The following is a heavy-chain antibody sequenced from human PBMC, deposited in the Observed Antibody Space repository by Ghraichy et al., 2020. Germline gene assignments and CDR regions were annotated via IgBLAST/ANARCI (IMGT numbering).Heavy chain of an antibody. CDR2: TYYRSKWYN. Sequence: SQTLSLTCAISGDSVSSNSAAWNWIRQSPSRGLEWLGRTYYRSKWYNDYAVSVKSRITINPDTSNNQFSLQLNSVTPEDTALYYCARTDSSSWYGDWFDPWGQGTLVTVSS. CDR3: ARTDSSSWYGDWFDP. CDR1: GDSVSSNSAA. D-gene: IGHD6-13*01. J-gene: IGHJ5*02. V-gene: IGHV6-1*01.